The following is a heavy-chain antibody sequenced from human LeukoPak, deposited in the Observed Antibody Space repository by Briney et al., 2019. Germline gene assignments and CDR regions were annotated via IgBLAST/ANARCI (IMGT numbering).Heavy chain of an antibody. CDR2: IYYTGST. CDR1: GGSISTYY. D-gene: IGHD6-19*01. J-gene: IGHJ5*02. Sequence: PSETLSLTCTLSGGSISTYYWSWVRQPPGKGLEWIGYIYYTGSTDYNPSLKSRVTMSVDTSKNQFSLKLSSVTAADTAVYYCARGGQWLVFFVHRKKNWFDPWGQGTLVTVSS. CDR3: ARGGQWLVFFVHRKKNWFDP. V-gene: IGHV4-59*12.